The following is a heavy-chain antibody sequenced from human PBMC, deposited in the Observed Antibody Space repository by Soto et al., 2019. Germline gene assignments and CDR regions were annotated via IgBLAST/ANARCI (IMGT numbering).Heavy chain of an antibody. CDR3: ARGRYCLTGRCFPNWFDS. J-gene: IGHJ5*01. CDR1: GDSISTVDYF. Sequence: SETLSLTCSVSGDSISTVDYFWAWIRQPPGQALEYIGYIYKSTTTYYNPSFEGRVATSLDTSKSQFSLTVTSVTAADTAVYFCARGRYCLTGRCFPNWFDSWGQGTLVTVSS. V-gene: IGHV4-30-4*01. CDR2: IYKSTTT. D-gene: IGHD2-15*01.